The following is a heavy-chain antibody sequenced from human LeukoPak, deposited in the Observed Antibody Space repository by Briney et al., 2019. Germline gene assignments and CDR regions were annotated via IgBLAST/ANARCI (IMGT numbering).Heavy chain of an antibody. CDR3: ARSIYDRDYFDY. Sequence: SETLSLTCTVSGGSISSYYWSWIRQPPGNGLEWIGYIYYSGSTNYNPSLKSRVTISVDTSKNQFSLKLSSVTAADTALYYCARSIYDRDYFDYWGQGTLVTVSS. D-gene: IGHD3-10*02. CDR2: IYYSGST. J-gene: IGHJ4*02. V-gene: IGHV4-59*01. CDR1: GGSISSYY.